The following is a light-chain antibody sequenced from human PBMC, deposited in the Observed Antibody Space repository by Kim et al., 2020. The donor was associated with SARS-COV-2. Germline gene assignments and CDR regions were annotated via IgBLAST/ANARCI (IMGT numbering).Light chain of an antibody. J-gene: IGKJ2*01. CDR2: KAS. CDR1: QSISSW. V-gene: IGKV1-5*03. CDR3: QEYNGCPYT. Sequence: DIQMTQSPSTLSASVGDRVTITCRASQSISSWLDWYQQKPGKAPKLLIYKASNLKSGVPSRFGGSGSGTEFTLTNSGLQPDDFATYYCQEYNGCPYTFGQGTKLEI.